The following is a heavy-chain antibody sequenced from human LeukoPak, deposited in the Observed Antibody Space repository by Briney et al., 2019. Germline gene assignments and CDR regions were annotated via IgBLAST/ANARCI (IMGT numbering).Heavy chain of an antibody. CDR3: ARSRGVSGYDFAY. CDR1: GFTFSSYT. J-gene: IGHJ4*02. Sequence: GGSLRLSCAASGFTFSSYTMHWVRQAPGKGLEWVALISYDGSNKYYVDSVKGRFTNSRDNSKNTLYLQMNSLRPEDTAVYYCARSRGVSGYDFAYWGQGTLVTVSS. CDR2: ISYDGSNK. V-gene: IGHV3-30-3*01. D-gene: IGHD5-12*01.